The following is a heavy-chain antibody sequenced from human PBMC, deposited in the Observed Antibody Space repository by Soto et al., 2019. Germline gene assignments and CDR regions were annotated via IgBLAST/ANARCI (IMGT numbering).Heavy chain of an antibody. V-gene: IGHV1-18*01. J-gene: IGHJ4*02. CDR3: ARAYSGSYYGSRFDY. Sequence: GASVKVCCKASGYTFTSYGISWVRQAPGQGLEWMGWISAYNGNTNYAQKFQGRVTLTTDTSTSTAYMELRSLTSDDTAVYYCARAYSGSYYGSRFDYWGQGTLVTVSS. D-gene: IGHD1-26*01. CDR2: ISAYNGNT. CDR1: GYTFTSYG.